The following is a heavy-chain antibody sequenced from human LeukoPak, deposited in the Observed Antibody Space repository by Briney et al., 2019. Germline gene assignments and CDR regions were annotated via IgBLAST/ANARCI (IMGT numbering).Heavy chain of an antibody. J-gene: IGHJ3*02. D-gene: IGHD4-17*01. CDR2: ISSSSSYI. CDR1: GFTFSSYA. Sequence: GGSLRLSCAASGFTFSSYAMNWVRQAPGKGLEWVSSISSSSSYIYYADSVKGRFTISRDNAKNSLYLQMNSLRAEDTAVYYCARDSHDYGSPNDAFDIWGQGTMVTVSS. CDR3: ARDSHDYGSPNDAFDI. V-gene: IGHV3-21*01.